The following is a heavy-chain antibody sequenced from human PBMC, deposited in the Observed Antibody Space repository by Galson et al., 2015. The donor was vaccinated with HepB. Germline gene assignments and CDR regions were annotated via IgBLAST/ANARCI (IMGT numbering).Heavy chain of an antibody. Sequence: SLRLSCAASGFTFSGSAMHWVRQAPGKGLEWVAVISYDGSNKYYADSVKGRFTISRDNSKNTLYLQMNSLRAEDTAVYYCARDGYSSSWYWFDPWGQGTLVTVSS. V-gene: IGHV3-30*04. CDR3: ARDGYSSSWYWFDP. J-gene: IGHJ5*02. CDR2: ISYDGSNK. CDR1: GFTFSGSA. D-gene: IGHD6-13*01.